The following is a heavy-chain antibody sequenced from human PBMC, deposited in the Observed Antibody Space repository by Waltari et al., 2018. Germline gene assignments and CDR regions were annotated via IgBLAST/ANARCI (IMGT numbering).Heavy chain of an antibody. CDR1: GYTFTDYY. CDR3: AKAPVIVVVISGSDAFDI. V-gene: IGHV1-69-2*01. D-gene: IGHD3-22*01. CDR2: GDHEDCET. J-gene: IGHJ3*02. Sequence: EVQLVQSGAEVKKPGATVKISCKASGYTFTDYYMHWVQQAPGKGLEWMGRGDHEDCETIYAEKCQGRVTITADTSTDTAYMELSSLRSEDTAVYYCAKAPVIVVVISGSDAFDIWGQGTMVTVSS.